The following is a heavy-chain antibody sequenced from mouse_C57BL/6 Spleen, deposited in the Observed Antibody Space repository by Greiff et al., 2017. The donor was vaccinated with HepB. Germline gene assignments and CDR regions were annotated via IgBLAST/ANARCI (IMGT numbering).Heavy chain of an antibody. CDR2: INPNNGGT. J-gene: IGHJ2*01. CDR1: GYTFTDYY. Sequence: EVQLQQSGPELVKPGASVKISCKASGYTFTDYYMNWVKQSHGKSLEWIGDINPNNGGTSYNQKFKGKATLTVDKSSSTAYMELRSLTSEDSAVYYCARSLFNYYGSSGGWGQGTTLTVSS. V-gene: IGHV1-26*01. D-gene: IGHD1-1*01. CDR3: ARSLFNYYGSSGG.